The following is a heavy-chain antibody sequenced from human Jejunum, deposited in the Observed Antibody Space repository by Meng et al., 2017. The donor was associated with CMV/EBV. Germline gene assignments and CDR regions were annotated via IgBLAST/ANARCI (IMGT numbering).Heavy chain of an antibody. CDR3: ARGVVGTGN. J-gene: IGHJ1*01. V-gene: IGHV1-3*01. Sequence: QLVQSETEVKKPGASVKISCKAAGYTFTNYYIHWVRQAPGQGLEWMGWINGGDGDTKYSQKFQDRVTITRDISANTVYIELSSLRFEDTAVYYCARGVVGTGNWGQGTLVTVSS. CDR1: GYTFTNYY. CDR2: INGGDGDT. D-gene: IGHD1-1*01.